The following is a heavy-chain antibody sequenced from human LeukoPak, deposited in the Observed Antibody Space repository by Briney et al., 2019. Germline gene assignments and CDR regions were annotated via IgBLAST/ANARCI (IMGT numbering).Heavy chain of an antibody. CDR2: ISWNSGSI. V-gene: IGHV3-9*01. Sequence: PGGSLRLSCAASGFTFDDYAMHWVRQAPGKGLEWVSGISWNSGSIGYADSVKGRFTISRDNAKNSLYLQMNSLRAEDTALYYCAKDFPHRYAILTGYYFPSDWGQGTLVTVSS. CDR3: AKDFPHRYAILTGYYFPSD. J-gene: IGHJ4*02. D-gene: IGHD3-9*01. CDR1: GFTFDDYA.